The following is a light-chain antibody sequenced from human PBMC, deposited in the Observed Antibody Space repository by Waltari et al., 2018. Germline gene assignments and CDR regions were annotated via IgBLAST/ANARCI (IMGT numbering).Light chain of an antibody. CDR1: QSVRGY. Sequence: EFVMTQSPATLSLSPGERATLSCRDSQSVRGYLAWYQQKPGQAPRLLIYGASNRAPGIPARFSGSGSGTDFTLTISSLEAEDFAVYYCQQRYNWPLTFGGGTKVEIK. CDR2: GAS. CDR3: QQRYNWPLT. J-gene: IGKJ4*01. V-gene: IGKV3-11*01.